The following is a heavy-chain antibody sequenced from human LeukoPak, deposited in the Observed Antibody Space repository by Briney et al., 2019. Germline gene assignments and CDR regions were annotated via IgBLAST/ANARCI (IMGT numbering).Heavy chain of an antibody. CDR1: GFSFSGHW. J-gene: IGHJ6*04. CDR3: ARSLYDILTGPYGMDV. D-gene: IGHD3-9*01. Sequence: GGSLRLSCAASGFSFSGHWMNWVRQAPGKGLEWVAVVWYDGSNKYYADSVKGRFTISRDNSKNTLYLQMNSLRAEDTAVYYCARSLYDILTGPYGMDVWGKGTTVTVSS. V-gene: IGHV3-33*08. CDR2: VWYDGSNK.